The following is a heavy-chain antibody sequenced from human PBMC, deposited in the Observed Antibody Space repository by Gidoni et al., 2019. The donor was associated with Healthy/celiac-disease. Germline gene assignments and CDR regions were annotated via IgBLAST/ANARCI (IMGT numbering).Heavy chain of an antibody. CDR3: AREDYGDYYFDY. Sequence: QVPLVESGGGVVQPGRSLRLPCAASGFTFSSYGMHWVRQAPGKGLEWVAVIWYDGSNKYYADSVKGRFTISRDNSKNTLYLQMNSLRAEDTAVYYCAREDYGDYYFDYWGQGTLVTVSS. D-gene: IGHD4-17*01. J-gene: IGHJ4*02. V-gene: IGHV3-33*01. CDR1: GFTFSSYG. CDR2: IWYDGSNK.